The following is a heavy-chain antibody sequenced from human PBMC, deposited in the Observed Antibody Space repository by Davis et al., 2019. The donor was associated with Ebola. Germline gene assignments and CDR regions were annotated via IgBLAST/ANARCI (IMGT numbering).Heavy chain of an antibody. Sequence: GESLKISCAASGFTFNNYWMHWVRQVPGKGLVWVSHINDGGSGTGYADSVKGRFTISRDNTKNTLYLQMNSLRGEDTAVYYCVRDTSHQLPHWLYYFYGMDVWGQGTTVTVSS. CDR2: INDGGSGT. V-gene: IGHV3-74*01. D-gene: IGHD2-2*01. CDR1: GFTFNNYW. CDR3: VRDTSHQLPHWLYYFYGMDV. J-gene: IGHJ6*02.